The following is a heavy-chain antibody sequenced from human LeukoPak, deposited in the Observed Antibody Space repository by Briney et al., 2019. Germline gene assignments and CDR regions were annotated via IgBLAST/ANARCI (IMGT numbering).Heavy chain of an antibody. J-gene: IGHJ5*02. V-gene: IGHV1-2*02. CDR2: INPNSGGT. CDR3: AISSSSWYELNWFDP. CDR1: GYTFTGYY. D-gene: IGHD6-13*01. Sequence: ASVTVSCTASGYTFTGYYMHWVRQAPGQGLEWMGWINPNSGGTNYAQKFQGRVTMTRDTSISTAYMELSRLRSDDTAVYYCAISSSSWYELNWFDPWGQGTLVTVSS.